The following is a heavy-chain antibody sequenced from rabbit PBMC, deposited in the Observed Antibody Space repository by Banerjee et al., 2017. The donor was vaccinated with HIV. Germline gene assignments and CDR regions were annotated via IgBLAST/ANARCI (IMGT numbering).Heavy chain of an antibody. CDR1: GFSFSSGYW. J-gene: IGHJ3*01. CDR3: ARGDGNSSDL. V-gene: IGHV1S45*01. CDR2: IGTGDGST. D-gene: IGHD8-1*01. Sequence: QEQLVESGGDLVKPGASLTLTCTASGFSFSSGYWIYWVRQAPGKGLEWIACIGTGDGSTYYASWAKGRFTISKTSSTTVTLQMTSLTAADTATYFCARGDGNSSDLWGPGTLVTVS.